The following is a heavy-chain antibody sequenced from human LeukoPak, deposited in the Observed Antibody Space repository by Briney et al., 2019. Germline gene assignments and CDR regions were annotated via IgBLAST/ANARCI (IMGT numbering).Heavy chain of an antibody. CDR3: ARHEGLARPFDY. Sequence: SETLSLTCSVSGSSISNYYRSWIRQSPGKGLEWIGYIYSTGSTDYNPSLESRVTISVETSKNQFSLRLSSVTAADTAVYFCARHEGLARPFDYWGQGTLVPVSS. CDR2: IYSTGST. V-gene: IGHV4-59*08. J-gene: IGHJ4*02. CDR1: GSSISNYY.